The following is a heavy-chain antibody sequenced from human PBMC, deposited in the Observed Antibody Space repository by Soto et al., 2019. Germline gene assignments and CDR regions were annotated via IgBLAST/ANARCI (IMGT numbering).Heavy chain of an antibody. D-gene: IGHD1-26*01. J-gene: IGHJ4*02. CDR1: GFTFSSYW. CDR2: IDNAGSSV. V-gene: IGHV3-74*01. Sequence: GGSLRLSCAASGFTFSSYWMHWVRQAPGKGLVWVSRIDNAGSSVRYADSVKGRFTISRDNSKNTLYLQMNSLRAEDTAVYYCAPGATRRSPFDYWGQGTLVTVSS. CDR3: APGATRRSPFDY.